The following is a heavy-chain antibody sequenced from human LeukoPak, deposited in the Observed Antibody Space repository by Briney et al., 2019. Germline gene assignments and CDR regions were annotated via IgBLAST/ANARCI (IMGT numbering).Heavy chain of an antibody. J-gene: IGHJ4*02. CDR2: IYTNEYT. V-gene: IGHV4-4*07. CDR1: GGSIGSYY. Sequence: SETLSLTCTVSGGSIGSYYWNWIRQPAGRGLEWIGRIYTNEYTNYNPSLKNRVTMSVDTSKNQFSLRLSSVTAADTAVYYCARPPYGDYFDYWGQGILVTVSS. D-gene: IGHD3-10*01. CDR3: ARPPYGDYFDY.